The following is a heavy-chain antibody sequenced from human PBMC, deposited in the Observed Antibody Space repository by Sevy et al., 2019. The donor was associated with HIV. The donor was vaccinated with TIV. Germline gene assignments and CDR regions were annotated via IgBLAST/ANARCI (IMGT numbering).Heavy chain of an antibody. Sequence: GGSLRLSCAASGFTFSSYGMHWVRQAPGKGLEWVAFIRYDGSNKYYADSVKGRFTISRDNSKNTLYLKMNSLRAEDTAVYYCAKGPSPMITFGGVADYWGQGTLVIVS. J-gene: IGHJ4*02. CDR3: AKGPSPMITFGGVADY. CDR1: GFTFSSYG. D-gene: IGHD3-16*01. V-gene: IGHV3-30*02. CDR2: IRYDGSNK.